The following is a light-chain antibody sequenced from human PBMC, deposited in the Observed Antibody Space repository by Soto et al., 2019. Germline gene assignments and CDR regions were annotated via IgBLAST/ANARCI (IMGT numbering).Light chain of an antibody. J-gene: IGKJ3*01. Sequence: EIVLTQSPAPLSLSPGERATLSCRASQSVSSYLAWYQQKPGQAPRLLIYDASNRATGIPARFSGSGSGTDFTLTISSLEPEDFAVYYCQQRSNWPTFGPGTKVDIK. CDR3: QQRSNWPT. V-gene: IGKV3-11*01. CDR2: DAS. CDR1: QSVSSY.